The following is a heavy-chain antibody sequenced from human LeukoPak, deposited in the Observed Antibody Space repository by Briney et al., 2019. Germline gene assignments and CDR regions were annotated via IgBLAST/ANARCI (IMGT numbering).Heavy chain of an antibody. D-gene: IGHD3-9*01. V-gene: IGHV6-1*01. CDR3: ARVQKYYDILTGYHFDY. CDR1: GDSVSSNSAA. CDR2: TYYRSKWYN. Sequence: SQTLSLTCAISGDSVSSNSAAWNWIRQSPSRGLEWLGRTYYRSKWYNDYAVSVKSRITINPDTSKNQFSLQLNSVTPEDTAVYHCARVQKYYDILTGYHFDYWGQGTLVTVSS. J-gene: IGHJ4*02.